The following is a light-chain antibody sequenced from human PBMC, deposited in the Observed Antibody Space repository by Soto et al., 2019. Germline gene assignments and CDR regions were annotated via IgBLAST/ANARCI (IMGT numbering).Light chain of an antibody. Sequence: IVMTQSPLSLPVTPGEPASISCRSSQSLLHSNGYTYLDWYLKKPGQSPHLLIYLGSNRASGVPDRFSGSGSGTDFTLKISRVEADDVGVYYCMQGLQTPTFGGGTNLEIK. CDR2: LGS. J-gene: IGKJ4*01. CDR3: MQGLQTPT. CDR1: QSLLHSNGYTY. V-gene: IGKV2-28*01.